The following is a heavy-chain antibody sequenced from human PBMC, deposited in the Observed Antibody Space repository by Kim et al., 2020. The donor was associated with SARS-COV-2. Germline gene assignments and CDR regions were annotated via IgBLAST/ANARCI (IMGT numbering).Heavy chain of an antibody. CDR3: ARGQWLAV. J-gene: IGHJ4*01. V-gene: IGHV3-7*03. Sequence: GGSLRLSCAASGFTFIDYWMGWVRQAPGQGLEWVANMNKDGSEKYYVDSVNGRFISTRDNARNSQPLEMNSLTTDDTAVYYCARGQWLAVRGHGTLVTVSS. D-gene: IGHD6-19*01. CDR1: GFTFIDYW. CDR2: MNKDGSEK.